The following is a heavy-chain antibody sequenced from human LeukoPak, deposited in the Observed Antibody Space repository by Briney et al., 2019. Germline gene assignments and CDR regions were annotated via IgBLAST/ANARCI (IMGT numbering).Heavy chain of an antibody. V-gene: IGHV3-30*03. CDR1: GFTFSHHS. CDR3: ARKYHDSSCYYVDFNF. D-gene: IGHD3-22*01. CDR2: ISYDGNNK. Sequence: PGGSLSLSCAASGFTFSHHSMHSVPRSPGKGLEWAAVISYDGNNKYYANSVKGRFTISRDNAKNSLYLQMNSLRDEDTAVYYCARKYHDSSCYYVDFNFWGQGTLVTVSS. J-gene: IGHJ1*01.